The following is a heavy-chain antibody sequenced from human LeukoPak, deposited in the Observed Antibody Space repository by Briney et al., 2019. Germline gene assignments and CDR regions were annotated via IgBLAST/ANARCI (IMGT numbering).Heavy chain of an antibody. CDR2: ITGSGEST. CDR3: AKDKIRGVIGTLDN. D-gene: IGHD3-10*01. Sequence: ETLSLTCTASDYSISSIHCWGWVRQAPGKGLEWVSGITGSGESTYYTDSVKGRFTISRDNSKSLVNLQMNSLRAEDTAIYYCAKDKIRGVIGTLDNWGQGTMVTVSS. CDR1: DYSISSI. V-gene: IGHV3-23*01. J-gene: IGHJ3*02.